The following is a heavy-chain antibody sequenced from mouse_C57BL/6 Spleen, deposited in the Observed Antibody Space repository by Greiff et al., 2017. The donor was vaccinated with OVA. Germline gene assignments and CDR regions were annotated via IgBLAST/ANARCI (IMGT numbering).Heavy chain of an antibody. V-gene: IGHV1-81*01. D-gene: IGHD1-1*01. CDR3: ARSVTTVVANSYWYFDV. J-gene: IGHJ1*03. Sequence: QVQLKQSGAELARPGASVKLSCKASGYTFPSYGISWVKQRPGQGLEWIGEIYPRSGNTYYNEKFKGKATLTADKSSSTAYMELRSLTSEDSAVYFCARSVTTVVANSYWYFDVWGTGTTVTVSS. CDR1: GYTFPSYG. CDR2: IYPRSGNT.